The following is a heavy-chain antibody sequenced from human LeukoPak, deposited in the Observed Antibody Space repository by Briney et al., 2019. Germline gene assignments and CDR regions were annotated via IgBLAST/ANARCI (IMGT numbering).Heavy chain of an antibody. D-gene: IGHD2/OR15-2a*01. V-gene: IGHV3-23*01. CDR1: GFTFRGYP. J-gene: IGHJ4*02. Sequence: GGSLRLSSAVSGFTFRGYPMNWVRQAPGKGLEWVSTISGSGGSTYYADSVKGRFTISRDNSKNTLYLQMNRLRAEDTAVYYCAKERTQTTSFDYWGQGTLVTVSS. CDR3: AKERTQTTSFDY. CDR2: ISGSGGST.